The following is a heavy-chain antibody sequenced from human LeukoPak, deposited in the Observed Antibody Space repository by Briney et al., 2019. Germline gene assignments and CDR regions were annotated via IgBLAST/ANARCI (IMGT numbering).Heavy chain of an antibody. CDR1: GGSINSGSYY. CDR3: ARGLSSGWYSIFDY. J-gene: IGHJ4*02. CDR2: IYTSGST. V-gene: IGHV4-61*02. D-gene: IGHD6-19*01. Sequence: SETLSLTCTVSGGSINSGSYYWSWIRQPAGKGLEWIGRIYTSGSTNYNPSLKSRVTISVDTPKNQFSLKLSSVTAADTAVYYCARGLSSGWYSIFDYWGQGTLVTVSS.